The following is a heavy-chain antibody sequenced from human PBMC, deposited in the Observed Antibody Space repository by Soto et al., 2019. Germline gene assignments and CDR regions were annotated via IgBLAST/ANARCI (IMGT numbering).Heavy chain of an antibody. CDR2: ISGSGGST. J-gene: IGHJ4*02. CDR3: ANHLWCGELSN. Sequence: EVQLLESGGGLVQPGGSLRLSCAASGFTFSSYAMSWVRQAPGKGLEWVSAISGSGGSTYYADSVKGRFTISRDNSKNTLYLQMNRLRAEDKAVYYCANHLWCGELSNWGQGTLVTVSS. V-gene: IGHV3-23*01. D-gene: IGHD3-10*01. CDR1: GFTFSSYA.